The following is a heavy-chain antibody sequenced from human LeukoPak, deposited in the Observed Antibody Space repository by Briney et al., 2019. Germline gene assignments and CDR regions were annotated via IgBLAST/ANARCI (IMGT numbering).Heavy chain of an antibody. CDR3: ARGLGLPDDYGDDKGNDY. J-gene: IGHJ4*02. Sequence: SETLSLTCTVSGGSISSYYWSWIRQPAGKGLEWIGRIYTSGSTNYNPSLKSRVTMSVDTSKNQFSLKLSSVTAADTAVYYCARGLGLPDDYGDDKGNDYWGQGTLVTVSS. D-gene: IGHD4-17*01. CDR2: IYTSGST. V-gene: IGHV4-4*07. CDR1: GGSISSYY.